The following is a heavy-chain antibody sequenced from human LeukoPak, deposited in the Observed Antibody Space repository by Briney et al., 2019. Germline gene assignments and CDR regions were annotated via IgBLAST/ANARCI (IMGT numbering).Heavy chain of an antibody. Sequence: SVKVSCKASGGTFSSYAISWVRQAPGQGLEWMGGIIPIFGTANYEQKFQGRVTITADESTSTAYMELSSLRSEDTAVYYCSTYYYDSSGYYSFDYWGQGTLVTVSS. CDR3: STYYYDSSGYYSFDY. D-gene: IGHD3-22*01. J-gene: IGHJ4*02. CDR2: IIPIFGTA. CDR1: GGTFSSYA. V-gene: IGHV1-69*13.